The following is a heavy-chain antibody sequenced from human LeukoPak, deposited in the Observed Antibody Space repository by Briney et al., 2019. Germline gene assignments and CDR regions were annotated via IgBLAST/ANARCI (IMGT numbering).Heavy chain of an antibody. Sequence: PSETLSLTCTVSGGSISSYYWSWIRQPPGKGLEWIGYIYYSGSTNYNPSLKSRVTISVDTSKNQFSLKLSSVTAADTAVYYCARYSFGDRYYDFWSGSYGMDVWGQGTTVTVSS. J-gene: IGHJ6*02. CDR3: ARYSFGDRYYDFWSGSYGMDV. D-gene: IGHD3-3*01. V-gene: IGHV4-59*01. CDR2: IYYSGST. CDR1: GGSISSYY.